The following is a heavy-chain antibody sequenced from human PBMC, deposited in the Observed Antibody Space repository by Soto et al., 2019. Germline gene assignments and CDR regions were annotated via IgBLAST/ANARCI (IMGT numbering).Heavy chain of an antibody. CDR1: GGTFSSYT. J-gene: IGHJ4*02. Sequence: QVQLVQSGAEVKKPGSSVKVSCKASGGTFSSYTISWVRQAPGQGLEWMGRIIPILGIANYAQKFQGRVTITADKSTSTAYMELRSLRSEETAVYYCARETYCSGGSCGDYWGQGTLVTVSS. CDR2: IIPILGIA. V-gene: IGHV1-69*08. CDR3: ARETYCSGGSCGDY. D-gene: IGHD2-15*01.